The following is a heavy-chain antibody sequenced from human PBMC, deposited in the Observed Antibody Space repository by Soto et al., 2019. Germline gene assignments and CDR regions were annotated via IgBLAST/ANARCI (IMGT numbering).Heavy chain of an antibody. CDR3: ARDGPPNYDTSGYYHPLGY. CDR2: INPSGGST. Sequence: GASVKVSCKXSGYTFTSYYMHWVRQAPGQGLEWMGIINPSGGSTSYAQKFQGRVTMTRDTSTSTVYMELSSLRSEDTAVYYCARDGPPNYDTSGYYHPLGYWGQGTLVTVSS. J-gene: IGHJ4*02. V-gene: IGHV1-46*01. CDR1: GYTFTSYY. D-gene: IGHD3-22*01.